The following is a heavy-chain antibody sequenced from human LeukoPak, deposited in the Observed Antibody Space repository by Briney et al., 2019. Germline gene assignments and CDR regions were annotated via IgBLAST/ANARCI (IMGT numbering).Heavy chain of an antibody. CDR1: GFTFSSYA. V-gene: IGHV3-23*01. D-gene: IGHD3-22*01. Sequence: PGGSLRLSCAASGFTFSSYAMSWVRQAPGKGLEWVSAVSGSGGSTYYADSVKGRFTISKDNSKNTLHLQMNSLRAEDTAVYYCAKDAHYYDSSGYFRGYYSDYWGQGTLVTVSS. J-gene: IGHJ4*02. CDR2: VSGSGGST. CDR3: AKDAHYYDSSGYFRGYYSDY.